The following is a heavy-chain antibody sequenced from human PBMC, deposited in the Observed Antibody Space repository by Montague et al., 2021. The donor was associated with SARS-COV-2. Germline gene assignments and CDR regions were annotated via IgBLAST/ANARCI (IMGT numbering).Heavy chain of an antibody. V-gene: IGHV4-34*01. CDR1: GGSFSDYH. CDR3: ARGAPGY. Sequence: SETLSLICAVYGGSFSDYHWTWIRQSPGGGLEWIGQINYGGSTKYNPSLRSRVTISIDTSKNQFSLKLTSVTAADTAVYYCARGAPGYWGQGTRVTVSS. CDR2: INYGGST. J-gene: IGHJ4*02. D-gene: IGHD1-1*01.